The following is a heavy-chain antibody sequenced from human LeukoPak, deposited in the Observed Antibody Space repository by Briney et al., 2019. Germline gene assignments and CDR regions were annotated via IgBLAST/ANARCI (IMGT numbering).Heavy chain of an antibody. CDR3: ARFRRLSINWFDP. J-gene: IGHJ5*02. CDR1: GYTFTSYG. D-gene: IGHD3-16*02. Sequence: ASVKASCKASGYTFTSYGINWVRQAPGQGLEWMGWMNPNSGNTGYAQKFQGRVTMTRNTSISTAYMELSSLRSEDTAVYYCARFRRLSINWFDPWGQGTLVTVSS. CDR2: MNPNSGNT. V-gene: IGHV1-8*02.